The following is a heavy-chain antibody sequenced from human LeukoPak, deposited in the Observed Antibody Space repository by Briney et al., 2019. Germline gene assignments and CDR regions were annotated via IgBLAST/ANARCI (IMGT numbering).Heavy chain of an antibody. D-gene: IGHD3-10*01. Sequence: PGGSLRLSWAASGFTFSNYAMGWVRQAPGNGLEWVSSISDSGGSTFYADSVKGRFTISRDNSKNTLYVQMNSLRAEETAVYYCAKDYSRSDDSGTEKDLPFDYWGQGTLVTVSS. CDR1: GFTFSNYA. J-gene: IGHJ4*02. CDR3: AKDYSRSDDSGTEKDLPFDY. CDR2: ISDSGGST. V-gene: IGHV3-23*01.